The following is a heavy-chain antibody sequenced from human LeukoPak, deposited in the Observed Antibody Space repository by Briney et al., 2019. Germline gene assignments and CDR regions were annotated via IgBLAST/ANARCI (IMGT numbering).Heavy chain of an antibody. CDR2: ISAYNGNT. Sequence: ASVRVSCKTSGYIFTNYGVSWVRQAPGQGLEWMGWISAYNGNTNYAQKLQGRVTMTTDTSTSTAYMELRSLRSDDTAVYYCARGNWDFDYWGQGTLVTVSS. CDR3: ARGNWDFDY. V-gene: IGHV1-18*01. CDR1: GYIFTNYG. J-gene: IGHJ4*02. D-gene: IGHD7-27*01.